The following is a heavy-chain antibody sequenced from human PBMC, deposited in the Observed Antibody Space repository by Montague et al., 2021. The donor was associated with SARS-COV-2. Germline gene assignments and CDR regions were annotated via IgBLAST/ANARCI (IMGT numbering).Heavy chain of an antibody. Sequence: SETLSLTCTVSDGSVISTYPHWHWVRQSPGGGLEWIGGYLFHIDTADYNASLRSRVTISVDTSKNQFSLKLSSVTAADTAVYYCARGAGYSSSWYLAFEIWGQGTMVTVSS. D-gene: IGHD6-13*01. CDR3: ARGAGYSSSWYLAFEI. J-gene: IGHJ3*02. CDR1: DGSVISTYPH. CDR2: LFHIDTA. V-gene: IGHV4-61*01.